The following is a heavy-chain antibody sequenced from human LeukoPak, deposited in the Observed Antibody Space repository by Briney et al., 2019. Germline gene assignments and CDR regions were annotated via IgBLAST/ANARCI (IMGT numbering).Heavy chain of an antibody. CDR3: ARDLLRYFDWSGGGWFDP. Sequence: ASVKVSCKASGGTFSSYAISWVRQAPGQGLEWMGRIIPIFGIANYARKFQGRVTITADKSTSTAYMELSSLRSEDTAVYYCARDLLRYFDWSGGGWFDPWGQGTQVTVSS. CDR1: GGTFSSYA. V-gene: IGHV1-69*04. CDR2: IIPIFGIA. D-gene: IGHD3-9*01. J-gene: IGHJ5*02.